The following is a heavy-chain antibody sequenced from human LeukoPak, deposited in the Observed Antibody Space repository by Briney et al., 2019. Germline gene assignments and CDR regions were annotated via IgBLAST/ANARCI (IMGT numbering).Heavy chain of an antibody. Sequence: GESLKVSCKASGYSFTAYWIGWARQMPGKGLEWMGIIYPGDSDTRYSPSLQGQVTISADKSISTAYLQWSSLRASDTAMYYCARPGVAATGGGMDVWGQGTTVTVSS. V-gene: IGHV5-51*01. CDR2: IYPGDSDT. CDR1: GYSFTAYW. J-gene: IGHJ6*02. D-gene: IGHD1-26*01. CDR3: ARPGVAATGGGMDV.